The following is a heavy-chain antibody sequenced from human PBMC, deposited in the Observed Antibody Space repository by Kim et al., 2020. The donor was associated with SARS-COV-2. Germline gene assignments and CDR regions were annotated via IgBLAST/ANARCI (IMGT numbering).Heavy chain of an antibody. CDR2: IYYSGST. CDR1: GGSISSSSYY. D-gene: IGHD3-16*02. J-gene: IGHJ4*02. Sequence: SETLSLTCTVSGGSISSSSYYWGWIRQPPGKGLEWIGSIYYSGSTYYNPSLKSRVTISVDTSKNQFSLKLSSVTAADTAVYYCARHRGISSIMITFGGVIAYFDYWGQGTLVTVSS. CDR3: ARHRGISSIMITFGGVIAYFDY. V-gene: IGHV4-39*01.